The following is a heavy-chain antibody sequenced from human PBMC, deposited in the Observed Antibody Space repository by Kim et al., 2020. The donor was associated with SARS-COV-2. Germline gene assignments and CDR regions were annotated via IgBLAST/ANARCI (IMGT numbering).Heavy chain of an antibody. J-gene: IGHJ4*02. V-gene: IGHV3-48*03. CDR3: ARLSPGPPRVAARPDSPR. CDR1: GFTFSSYE. Sequence: GGSLRLSCAASGFTFSSYEMNWVRQAPGKGLEWVSYISSSGSTIYYADSVKGRLAISRDNAKNALYLQMNSLRAEDTAVAYCARLSPGPPRVAARPDSPRWGQGTLVTVSS. CDR2: ISSSGSTI. D-gene: IGHD6-6*01.